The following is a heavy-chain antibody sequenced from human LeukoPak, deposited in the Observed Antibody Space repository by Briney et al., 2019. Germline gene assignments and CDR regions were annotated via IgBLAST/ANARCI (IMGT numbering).Heavy chain of an antibody. V-gene: IGHV3-7*01. D-gene: IGHD6-6*01. CDR2: IKPDGSAT. CDR1: GFSFSNFW. Sequence: PGGSLRLSCAASGFSFSNFWMSWVRQAPGKGLEWVANIKPDGSATNYVDSVKGRFTISRDNAKNSLDLQMNSLIAEDTAAYYCARGGGSSSWGQGTLVTVSS. CDR3: ARGGGSSS. J-gene: IGHJ5*02.